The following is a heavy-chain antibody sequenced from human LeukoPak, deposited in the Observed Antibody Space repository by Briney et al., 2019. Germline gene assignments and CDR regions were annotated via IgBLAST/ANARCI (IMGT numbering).Heavy chain of an antibody. D-gene: IGHD3-22*01. V-gene: IGHV1-69*04. CDR3: ARTYDSSGYSQAYFDY. Sequence: ASVKVSCKASGGTFSSYAISWVRQAPGQGLEWMGRIIPILGIANYAQKFQGRVTITADKSTSTAYMELGSLRSEDTAVYYCARTYDSSGYSQAYFDYWGQGTLVTVSS. CDR1: GGTFSSYA. J-gene: IGHJ4*02. CDR2: IIPILGIA.